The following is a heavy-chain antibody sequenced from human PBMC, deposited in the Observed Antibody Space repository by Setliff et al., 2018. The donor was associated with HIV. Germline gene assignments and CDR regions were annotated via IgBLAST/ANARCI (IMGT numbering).Heavy chain of an antibody. V-gene: IGHV1-46*01. D-gene: IGHD3-9*01. J-gene: IGHJ4*02. CDR1: GYSFTNHY. Sequence: ASVKVSCKPSGYSFTNHYMHWVRQAPGQGLEWMGVINPTGGSTRNTQKFQGRVAMTRDTSTTTAYMELSSLRSEDTALYYCAGSTLTGYYTFGADYWGQGTLVTVSS. CDR2: INPTGGST. CDR3: AGSTLTGYYTFGADY.